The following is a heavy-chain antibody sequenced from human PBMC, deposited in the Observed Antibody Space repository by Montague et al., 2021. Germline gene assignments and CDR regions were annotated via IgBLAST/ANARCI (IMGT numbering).Heavy chain of an antibody. Sequence: SETLSLTCAVSGDSVSSTNWWSWARQPPGKGLEWIGEIHHSGTTNYNPSLKSRVSVSLDKSKNQFSLKLSSVTAADTAVYYCTTRGGLLGGWKIDYWGQGIMVTVSS. CDR2: IHHSGTT. V-gene: IGHV4-4*02. CDR3: TTRGGLLGGWKIDY. CDR1: GDSVSSTNW. D-gene: IGHD1-26*01. J-gene: IGHJ4*02.